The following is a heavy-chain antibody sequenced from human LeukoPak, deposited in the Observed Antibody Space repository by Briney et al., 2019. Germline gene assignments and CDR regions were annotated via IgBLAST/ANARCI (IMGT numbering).Heavy chain of an antibody. Sequence: LETLSLTCAVYGGSFSGYYWSWIRQPPGKGLEWIGEINHSGSTNYNPSLKSRVTISVDTSKNQFSLKLSSVTAANTAVYYCASRAYGPLGYYYYYYGMDVWGQGTTVTVSS. CDR1: GGSFSGYY. V-gene: IGHV4-34*01. J-gene: IGHJ6*02. D-gene: IGHD2-21*01. CDR2: INHSGST. CDR3: ASRAYGPLGYYYYYYGMDV.